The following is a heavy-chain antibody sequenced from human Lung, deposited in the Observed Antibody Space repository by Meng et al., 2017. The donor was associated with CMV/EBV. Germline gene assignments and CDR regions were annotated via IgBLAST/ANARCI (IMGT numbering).Heavy chain of an antibody. J-gene: IGHJ4*02. CDR3: ARGSRVTMIVVAPSG. D-gene: IGHD3-22*01. CDR1: GFTFSDFY. V-gene: IGHV3-11*01. Sequence: SCAASGFTFSDFYMSWIRQAPGKGLEWVSYITSSGRTIHYADSVKGRFTVSRDNAKNSLYLQMNSLRAEDTAVYYCARGSRVTMIVVAPSGWGQGTXVTVSS. CDR2: ITSSGRTI.